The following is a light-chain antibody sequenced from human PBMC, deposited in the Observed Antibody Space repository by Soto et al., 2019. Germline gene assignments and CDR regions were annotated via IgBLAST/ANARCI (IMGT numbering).Light chain of an antibody. CDR3: ATWDASLTSYV. V-gene: IGLV1-44*01. CDR1: SSNIGGNL. CDR2: SNN. Sequence: QSVLTQPPSASGTPGQRVTISCSGSSSNIGGNLVSWYQQVPGTAPKLLIYSNNQRPSGVPDRFSGSKSGTSASLAISGLQSEDEADYYCATWDASLTSYVFATGTKVTVL. J-gene: IGLJ1*01.